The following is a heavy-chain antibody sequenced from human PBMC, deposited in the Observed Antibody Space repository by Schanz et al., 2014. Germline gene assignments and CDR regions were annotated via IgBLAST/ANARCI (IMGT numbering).Heavy chain of an antibody. CDR1: GYPFSNYG. J-gene: IGHJ4*02. CDR3: ARDVPINDY. CDR2: MSYNGNT. V-gene: IGHV1-18*01. Sequence: QVRLVQSGAEVTKPGASVKVSCKASGYPFSNYGISWLRQAPGQGFEWMAWMSYNGNTKYAQSLQGRVTVTRDTSTSTSYMELRSLTSDDTAVYYCARDVPINDYWGQGTPVTVSS. D-gene: IGHD2-2*01.